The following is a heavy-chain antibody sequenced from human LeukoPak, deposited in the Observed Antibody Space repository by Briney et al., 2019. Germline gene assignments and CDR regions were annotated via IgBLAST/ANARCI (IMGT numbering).Heavy chain of an antibody. CDR2: IWRSGST. Sequence: SETLSLTCAVSGGSVSSSTWSWIRQPPGKGLEWIGYIWRSGSTNYNPSLKSRVTISSDTSNSQISLELTSVTAADTAVYYCARDFLQGTRGNTGGSFDYWGQGTLVTVSS. CDR3: ARDFLQGTRGNTGGSFDY. J-gene: IGHJ4*02. D-gene: IGHD3-16*01. V-gene: IGHV4-59*02. CDR1: GGSVSSST.